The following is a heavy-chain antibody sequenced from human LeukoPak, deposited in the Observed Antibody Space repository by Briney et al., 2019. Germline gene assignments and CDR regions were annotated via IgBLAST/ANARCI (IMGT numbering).Heavy chain of an antibody. Sequence: SQTLSLTCTVSGGSINSGGSYWSWIRQPPGKGLEWIGEINHSGSTNYNPSLKSRVTISVDTSKNQFSLKLSSVTAADTAVYYCARGGQWLVRGFAFDIWGQGTMVTVSS. V-gene: IGHV4-34*01. J-gene: IGHJ3*02. CDR1: GGSINSGGSY. CDR3: ARGGQWLVRGFAFDI. D-gene: IGHD6-19*01. CDR2: INHSGST.